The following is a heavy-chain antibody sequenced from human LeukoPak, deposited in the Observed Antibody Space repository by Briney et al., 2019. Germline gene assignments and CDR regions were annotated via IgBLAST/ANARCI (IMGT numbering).Heavy chain of an antibody. Sequence: ASVKVSCKASGYTFTSYYMHWVRQAPGQGLEWMGIINPSGGSTSYAQKFQGRVTMTGDTSISTAYMELSRLRSDDTAVYYCARVDYGDYIDYWGQGTLVTVSS. CDR1: GYTFTSYY. V-gene: IGHV1-46*01. J-gene: IGHJ4*02. CDR3: ARVDYGDYIDY. CDR2: INPSGGST. D-gene: IGHD4-17*01.